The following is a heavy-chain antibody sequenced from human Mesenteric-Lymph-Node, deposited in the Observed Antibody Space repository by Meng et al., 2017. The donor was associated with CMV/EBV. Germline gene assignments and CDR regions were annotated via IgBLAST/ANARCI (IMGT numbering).Heavy chain of an antibody. CDR1: GGSFSGYY. D-gene: IGHD4-23*01. CDR3: ARHQRWLKSEGGFNY. CDR2: INHSGST. Sequence: QGPLQRWGAGLVEPSGTLSLTCAGYGGSFSGYYWSWIRQPPGKGLEWIGEINHSGSTNYTPSLKSRVTISVDTSKNQFSLKLSSVTAADTAVYYCARHQRWLKSEGGFNYWGQGTLVTVSS. V-gene: IGHV4-34*01. J-gene: IGHJ4*02.